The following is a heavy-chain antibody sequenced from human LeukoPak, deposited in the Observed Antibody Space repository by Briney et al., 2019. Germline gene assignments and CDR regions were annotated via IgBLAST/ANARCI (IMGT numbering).Heavy chain of an antibody. CDR1: AYSISSAYY. V-gene: IGHV4-38-2*02. J-gene: IGHJ4*02. Sequence: SETLSLTCSVSAYSISSAYYWGWIRQPPGKGLEWIGSIYYSGSTYYNPSLKSRVTISVDTSKNQFSLKLSSVTAADTAGYYCAISSPSVGATSIDYWGQGTLVTVSS. CDR2: IYYSGST. CDR3: AISSPSVGATSIDY. D-gene: IGHD1-26*01.